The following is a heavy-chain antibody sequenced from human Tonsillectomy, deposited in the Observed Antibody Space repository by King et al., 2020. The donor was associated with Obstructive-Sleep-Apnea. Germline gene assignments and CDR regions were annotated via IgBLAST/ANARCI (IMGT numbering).Heavy chain of an antibody. J-gene: IGHJ3*02. D-gene: IGHD3-16*01. Sequence: VQLVESGGGVVKPGGSLILSCAYSGFTFCKSCLSLVGQTPVKGLDWVANIKLYESEKHYVDYVGGRFTISRDTANSSMVLQINSLRADDTAVYYCAREASLAPAFDIWGQGTLVTVSS. CDR1: GFTFCKSC. CDR3: AREASLAPAFDI. V-gene: IGHV3-7*01. CDR2: IKLYESEK.